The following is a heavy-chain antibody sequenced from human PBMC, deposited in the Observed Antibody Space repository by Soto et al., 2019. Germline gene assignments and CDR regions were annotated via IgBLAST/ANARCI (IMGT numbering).Heavy chain of an antibody. CDR3: ARLRGGGDCSSTSCYEFYYYYYMDV. J-gene: IGHJ6*03. D-gene: IGHD2-2*01. CDR1: GGSISSGGYY. V-gene: IGHV4-31*03. CDR2: IYYSGST. Sequence: QTLSLTCTVSGGSISSGGYYWSWIRQHPGKGLEWIGYIYYSGSTYYNPSLKSRVTISVDTSKNQFSLKLSSVTAADTAVYYCARLRGGGDCSSTSCYEFYYYYYMDVWGKGTTVTVSS.